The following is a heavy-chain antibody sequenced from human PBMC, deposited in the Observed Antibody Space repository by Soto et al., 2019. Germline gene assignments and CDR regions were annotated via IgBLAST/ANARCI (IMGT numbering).Heavy chain of an antibody. V-gene: IGHV3-33*08. D-gene: IGHD2-15*01. CDR2: ILYDGSNK. Sequence: GGSMRLSCAASGFTFSSYGMHWVRKATGKGLEWVAVILYDGSNKYYADSVKGRFTISRDNSKNTLYLQMNSLRAEDTAVYYCARESVVVVAQTYYYYYGMDVWGQGTTVTVSS. CDR1: GFTFSSYG. J-gene: IGHJ6*02. CDR3: ARESVVVVAQTYYYYYGMDV.